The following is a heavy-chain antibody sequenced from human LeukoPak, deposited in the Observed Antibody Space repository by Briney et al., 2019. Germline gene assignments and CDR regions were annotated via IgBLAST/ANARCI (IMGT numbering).Heavy chain of an antibody. D-gene: IGHD3-22*01. CDR2: IAPSDSYT. V-gene: IGHV5-10-1*01. CDR1: GYSFPSYW. CDR3: VRQPPGVYDTTQNWFDP. J-gene: IGHJ5*02. Sequence: GESLKISCKVSGYSFPSYWITWVRQVPGKGLEWMGRIAPSDSYTNYNTSFEGHVTMSVEKSITTVYLQWSSLKASDTAMYYCVRQPPGVYDTTQNWFDPWGQGILVTVSS.